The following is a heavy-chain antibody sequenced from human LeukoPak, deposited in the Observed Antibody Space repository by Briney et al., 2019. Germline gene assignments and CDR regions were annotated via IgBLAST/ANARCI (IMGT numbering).Heavy chain of an antibody. V-gene: IGHV1-2*02. J-gene: IGHJ6*03. CDR1: GYTFTGYY. Sequence: ASVKVSCKASGYTFTGYYMHWVRQAPGQGLEWMGWINPNSGGTNYAQKFQGRVTMTRDTSISTAYMELSRLRSDDTAVYYCARADIVVVPAVDTYYYYYYMDVWGKGTTVTVSS. CDR2: INPNSGGT. D-gene: IGHD2-2*01. CDR3: ARADIVVVPAVDTYYYYYYMDV.